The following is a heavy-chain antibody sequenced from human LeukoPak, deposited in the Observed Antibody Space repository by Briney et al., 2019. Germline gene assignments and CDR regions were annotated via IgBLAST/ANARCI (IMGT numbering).Heavy chain of an antibody. Sequence: SETLSLTCAVSGGSISSSNWWSWVRQPPGKGLEWIGEIYHSGSTNYNPSLKSRVTISVDKSKNQFSLKLSSVTAADTAVYYCARGRYCSGGSCYFDYWGQGTLVTVSS. V-gene: IGHV4-4*02. CDR1: GGSISSSNW. J-gene: IGHJ4*02. CDR3: ARGRYCSGGSCYFDY. CDR2: IYHSGST. D-gene: IGHD2-15*01.